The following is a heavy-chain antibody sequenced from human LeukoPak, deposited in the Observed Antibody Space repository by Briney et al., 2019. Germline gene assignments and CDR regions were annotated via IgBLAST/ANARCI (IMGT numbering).Heavy chain of an antibody. CDR1: GGTFSSYA. Sequence: ASVKVSCKASGGTFSSYAISWVRQAPGQGLEWMGGIIPIFGTANYAQKFQGRVTITADESTNTAYMELSSLRSDDTAVYYCARAAFTAQVGFDYWGQGTLVTVSS. CDR2: IIPIFGTA. CDR3: ARAAFTAQVGFDY. J-gene: IGHJ4*02. D-gene: IGHD2-21*02. V-gene: IGHV1-69*13.